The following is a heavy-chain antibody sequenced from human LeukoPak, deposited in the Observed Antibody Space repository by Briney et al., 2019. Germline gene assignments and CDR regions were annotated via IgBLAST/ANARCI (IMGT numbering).Heavy chain of an antibody. J-gene: IGHJ4*02. Sequence: SVKVSCKSSGGTFSNHAISWVRQAPGQGLEWMGRIIPLLDITNSAQQFQGRVTFTAHKSTTTAYMELSSLRSDDTAVYFCARGGYALSFFEYWGQGSLVTVSS. V-gene: IGHV1-69*04. CDR2: IIPLLDIT. CDR1: GGTFSNHA. D-gene: IGHD5-18*01. CDR3: ARGGYALSFFEY.